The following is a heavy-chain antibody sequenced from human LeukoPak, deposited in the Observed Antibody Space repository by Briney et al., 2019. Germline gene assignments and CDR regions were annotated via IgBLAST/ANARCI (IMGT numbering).Heavy chain of an antibody. D-gene: IGHD3-10*01. CDR1: GFTFSNYS. J-gene: IGHJ4*02. Sequence: PGGSLRLSCAASGFTFSNYSMNWVRQAPGKGLEWVSSISSSSSYIYYADSVKGRFTISRDNAKNSLYLQMNSLRAEDTAVYYCARDIYGSGSYYAYWGQGTLVTVPS. V-gene: IGHV3-21*01. CDR2: ISSSSSYI. CDR3: ARDIYGSGSYYAY.